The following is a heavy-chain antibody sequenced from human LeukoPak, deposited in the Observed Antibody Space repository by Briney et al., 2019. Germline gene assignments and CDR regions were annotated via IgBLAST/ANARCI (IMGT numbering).Heavy chain of an antibody. D-gene: IGHD6-19*01. CDR3: ARDQDSSGWFYFDY. Sequence: GGSLRLSCAASGFTFSGYSLNWVRQAPGKGLEWVSSISGSGSYIYYADSVKGRFTISRDNTRNSQYLQMNSLRAEDTAVYYCARDQDSSGWFYFDYWGQGTLVTVSS. J-gene: IGHJ4*02. V-gene: IGHV3-21*01. CDR2: ISGSGSYI. CDR1: GFTFSGYS.